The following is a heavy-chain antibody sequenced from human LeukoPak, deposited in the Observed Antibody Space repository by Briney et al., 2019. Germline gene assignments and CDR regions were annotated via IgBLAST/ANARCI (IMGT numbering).Heavy chain of an antibody. J-gene: IGHJ4*02. Sequence: GRSLRLSCAASGFTFSSYAMHWVRQAPGKGLEWVAVISYDGSNKYYADSVKGRFTISRDNSKNTLYLQMNSLRAEDTAVYYCAPNTIFGVVETLVANYWGQGTLVTVSS. CDR1: GFTFSSYA. CDR2: ISYDGSNK. V-gene: IGHV3-30*04. D-gene: IGHD3-3*01. CDR3: APNTIFGVVETLVANY.